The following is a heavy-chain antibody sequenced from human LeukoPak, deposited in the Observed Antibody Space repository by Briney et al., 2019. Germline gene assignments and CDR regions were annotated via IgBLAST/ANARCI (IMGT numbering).Heavy chain of an antibody. J-gene: IGHJ4*02. V-gene: IGHV3-23*01. D-gene: IGHD4-17*01. CDR3: AKDASNGDYAH. Sequence: GSLRLSCAASGFTFSTYAMTLVRQAPGKGLEWVSGISGSGTNPFYADSVRGRFTISRDNSKNTLYLQMDSLRAEDTAVYFCAKDASNGDYAHWGQGTLVTVSS. CDR1: GFTFSTYA. CDR2: ISGSGTNP.